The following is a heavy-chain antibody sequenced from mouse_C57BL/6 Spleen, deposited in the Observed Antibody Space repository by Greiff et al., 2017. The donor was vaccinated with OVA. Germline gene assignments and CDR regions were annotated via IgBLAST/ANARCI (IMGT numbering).Heavy chain of an antibody. Sequence: QVQLKQPGAELVKPGASVKLSCKASGYTFTSYWMHWVKQRPGRGLEWIGRIDPNSGGTKYNEKFKSKATLTVDKPSSTAYMQLSSLTSEDSAVYYCARERITTVVGDYYAMDYWGQGTSVTVSS. CDR1: GYTFTSYW. J-gene: IGHJ4*01. CDR2: IDPNSGGT. D-gene: IGHD1-1*01. V-gene: IGHV1-72*01. CDR3: ARERITTVVGDYYAMDY.